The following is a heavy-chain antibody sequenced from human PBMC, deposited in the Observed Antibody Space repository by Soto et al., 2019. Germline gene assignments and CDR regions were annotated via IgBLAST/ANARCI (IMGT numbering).Heavy chain of an antibody. J-gene: IGHJ6*02. CDR3: AKGRSYYYYYGVDV. V-gene: IGHV3-23*01. Sequence: GGSLRLSCAASGLTFSSYAMNWVRQAPGKGLEWVSAISGSGGSTYYADSVKGRFTISRDNSKNTLYLQMNSLRAEDTALYYCAKGRSYYYYYGVDVWGQGTTVTVSS. CDR2: ISGSGGST. CDR1: GLTFSSYA.